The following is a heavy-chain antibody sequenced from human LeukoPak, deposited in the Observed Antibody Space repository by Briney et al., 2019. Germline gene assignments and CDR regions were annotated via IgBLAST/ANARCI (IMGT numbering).Heavy chain of an antibody. J-gene: IGHJ3*02. CDR1: GFTFSSYG. V-gene: IGHV3-30*03. CDR2: ISYDGGDQ. CDR3: ARDRGIALVGTDDAFAI. Sequence: GKSLTLPCAASGFTFSSYGMHWVRQAPGKGLEWVAVISYDGGDQYYADSVKGRFTVSRGNSKSTLYLQMDSLRADDTAVYFCARDRGIALVGTDDAFAIWGQGTMVTVSS. D-gene: IGHD2/OR15-2a*01.